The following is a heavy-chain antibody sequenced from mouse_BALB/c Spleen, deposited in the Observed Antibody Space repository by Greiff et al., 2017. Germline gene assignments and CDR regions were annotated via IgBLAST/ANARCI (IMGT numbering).Heavy chain of an antibody. CDR1: GFTFSSYY. CDR2: INSNGGST. V-gene: IGHV5-6-2*01. D-gene: IGHD2-3*01. J-gene: IGHJ3*01. Sequence: EVKLVESGGGLVKLGGSLKLSCAASGFTFSSYYMSWVRQTPEKRLELVAAINSNGGSTYYPDTVKGRFTISRDNAKNTLYLQMSSLKSEDTALYYCARHDGYYWFAYWGQGTLVTVSA. CDR3: ARHDGYYWFAY.